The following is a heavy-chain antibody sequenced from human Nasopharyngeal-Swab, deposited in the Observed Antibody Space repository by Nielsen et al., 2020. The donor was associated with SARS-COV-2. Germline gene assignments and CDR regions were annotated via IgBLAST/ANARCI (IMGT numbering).Heavy chain of an antibody. Sequence: GESLKISCAASGFTFSSYSMSWLRQAPGKGLEWVAVISYDGSKKYYADSVKGRFTISRDNSKNTLYLQMNSLRAEDTAVYYCARQGSNWVGDWFDPWGQGTLVTVSS. V-gene: IGHV3-30*03. D-gene: IGHD7-27*01. CDR2: ISYDGSKK. J-gene: IGHJ5*02. CDR1: GFTFSSYS. CDR3: ARQGSNWVGDWFDP.